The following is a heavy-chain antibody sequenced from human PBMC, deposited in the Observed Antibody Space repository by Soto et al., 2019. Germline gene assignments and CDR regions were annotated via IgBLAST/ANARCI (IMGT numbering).Heavy chain of an antibody. Sequence: GASVKVSCKASGYTFTSYGISWVRQAPGQGLEWMGWISAYNGNTNYAQKLQGRITMTTDTSTSTAYMELRSLRSDDTAVYYCARGRTDIVVVVAAATPYYYYGMDVWGTGTTVTVSS. CDR2: ISAYNGNT. D-gene: IGHD2-15*01. J-gene: IGHJ6*04. CDR3: ARGRTDIVVVVAAATPYYYYGMDV. CDR1: GYTFTSYG. V-gene: IGHV1-18*01.